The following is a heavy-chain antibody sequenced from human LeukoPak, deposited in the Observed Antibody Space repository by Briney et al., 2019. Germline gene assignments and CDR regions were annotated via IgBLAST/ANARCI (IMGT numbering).Heavy chain of an antibody. CDR1: GFTFSSYE. CDR2: IGRSGSTI. J-gene: IGHJ4*02. V-gene: IGHV3-48*03. Sequence: PGGSLRLSCVASGFTFSSYELNWVRQAPGKGLEWVSYIGRSGSTIYYADSVKGRFTISRDNAKNSLYLQMTSLRAEDTAVYYCARVFSLAAHSEFDYWGQGTLVTVSS. D-gene: IGHD6-25*01. CDR3: ARVFSLAAHSEFDY.